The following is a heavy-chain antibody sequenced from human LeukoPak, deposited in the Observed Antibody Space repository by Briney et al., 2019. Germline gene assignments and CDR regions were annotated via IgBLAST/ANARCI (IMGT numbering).Heavy chain of an antibody. Sequence: GASVKISCKASGYTFTSYDINWVRQAPGQGLEWMGWINPNSGGTNYAQKFQGWATMTRDTSISTAYMELSRLRSDDTAVYYCASGGWSQNYFDYWGQGTLVTVSS. V-gene: IGHV1-2*04. CDR2: INPNSGGT. J-gene: IGHJ4*02. CDR3: ASGGWSQNYFDY. CDR1: GYTFTSYD. D-gene: IGHD3-16*01.